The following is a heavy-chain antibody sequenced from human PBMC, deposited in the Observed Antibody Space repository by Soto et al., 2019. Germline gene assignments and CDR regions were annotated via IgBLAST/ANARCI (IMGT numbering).Heavy chain of an antibody. CDR2: INQDGSEK. Sequence: PGGSLRLSCAASGFIFSTYWMTWVRQTPGKGLEWVANINQDGSEKYYVDSVKGRFTISRDNAKNSLYLQMNSLRAEDMAVYYCVRGHAMDFWGQGTTVTVSS. V-gene: IGHV3-7*04. J-gene: IGHJ6*02. CDR1: GFIFSTYW. CDR3: VRGHAMDF.